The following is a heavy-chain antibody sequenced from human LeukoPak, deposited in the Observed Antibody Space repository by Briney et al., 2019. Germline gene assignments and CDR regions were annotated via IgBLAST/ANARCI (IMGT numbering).Heavy chain of an antibody. CDR2: INPNSGGT. Sequence: GAPVKVSCKASGYTFTGYYMHWVGQAPGQGLEWMGWINPNSGGTNYAQKFQGRVTMTRDTSISTAYMELSRLRSDDTAVYYCARDGELTGDKAFDYWGQGTLVTVSS. D-gene: IGHD7-27*01. V-gene: IGHV1-2*02. CDR3: ARDGELTGDKAFDY. J-gene: IGHJ4*02. CDR1: GYTFTGYY.